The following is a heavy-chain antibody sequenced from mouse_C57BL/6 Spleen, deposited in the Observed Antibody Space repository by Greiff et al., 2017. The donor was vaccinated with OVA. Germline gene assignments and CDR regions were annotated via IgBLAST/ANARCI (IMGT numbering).Heavy chain of an antibody. V-gene: IGHV1-53*01. Sequence: QVQLKQPGTELVKPGASVKLSCKASGYTFTSYWMHWVKQRPGQGLEWIGNINPSNGGTNYNEKFKSKATLTVDKSSSTAYMQLSSLTSEDSAVYYCAREAITTVVAGSAMDYWGQGTSVTVSS. CDR2: INPSNGGT. CDR3: AREAITTVVAGSAMDY. D-gene: IGHD1-1*01. J-gene: IGHJ4*01. CDR1: GYTFTSYW.